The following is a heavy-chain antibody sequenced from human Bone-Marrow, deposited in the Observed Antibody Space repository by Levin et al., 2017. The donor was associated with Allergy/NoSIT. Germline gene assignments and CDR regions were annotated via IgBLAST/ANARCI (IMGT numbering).Heavy chain of an antibody. D-gene: IGHD6-13*01. Sequence: PSETLSLTCTVSGGSISSSSYYWGWIRQPPGKGLEWIGSIYYSGSTYYNPSLKSRVTISVDTSKNQFSLKLSSVTAADTAVYYCARPYPAPSSSWGAFDIWGQGTMVTVSS. J-gene: IGHJ3*02. V-gene: IGHV4-39*01. CDR3: ARPYPAPSSSWGAFDI. CDR2: IYYSGST. CDR1: GGSISSSSYY.